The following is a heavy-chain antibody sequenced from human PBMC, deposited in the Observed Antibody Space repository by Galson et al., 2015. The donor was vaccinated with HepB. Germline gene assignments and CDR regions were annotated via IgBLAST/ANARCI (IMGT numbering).Heavy chain of an antibody. CDR3: VRDDKWAFDY. CDR2: IGSSGDYK. D-gene: IGHD1-26*01. V-gene: IGHV3-21*05. CDR1: GFTFSSYS. J-gene: IGHJ4*02. Sequence: SLRLSYAASGFTFSSYSMNWVRQAPGKGLEWISYIGSSGDYKQYADSVKGRFTISRDNTKNSLYLQMDSLRGEDTAVYHCVRDDKWAFDYWGQGSLVTVSS.